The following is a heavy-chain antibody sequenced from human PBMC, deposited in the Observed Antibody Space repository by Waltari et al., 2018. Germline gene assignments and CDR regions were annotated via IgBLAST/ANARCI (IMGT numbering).Heavy chain of an antibody. CDR2: INHSGST. D-gene: IGHD6-19*01. CDR1: GGSFSGYY. CDR3: ARGQWQPRFDP. J-gene: IGHJ5*02. V-gene: IGHV4-34*01. Sequence: QVQLQQWGAGLLKPSETRSLTCVVYGGSFSGYYWSWIRQPPGKGLEWIGEINHSGSTNYNASLKSRVTILGDTSKNQFSLKLSSVSAADTAVYYCARGQWQPRFDPWGQGTLVTVSS.